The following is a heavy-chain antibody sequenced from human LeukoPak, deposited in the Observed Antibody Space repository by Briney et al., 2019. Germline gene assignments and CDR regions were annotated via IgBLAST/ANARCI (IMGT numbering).Heavy chain of an antibody. CDR3: ARSGSGWYDGYYFDS. D-gene: IGHD6-19*01. J-gene: IGHJ4*02. Sequence: GASVKVSCKASGYTFTGYYMHWVRQAPGQGLEWMGWINPNSGGTNYAQKFQGRVTMTRDTSISTAYMELSRLTSGDTAVYYCARSGSGWYDGYYFDSWGQGTLVTVSP. V-gene: IGHV1-2*02. CDR2: INPNSGGT. CDR1: GYTFTGYY.